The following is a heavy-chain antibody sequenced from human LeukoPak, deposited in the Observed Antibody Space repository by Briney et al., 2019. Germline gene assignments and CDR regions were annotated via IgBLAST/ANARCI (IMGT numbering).Heavy chain of an antibody. V-gene: IGHV4-30-4*01. CDR1: GGSISSGDYY. Sequence: SETLSLTCTVSGGSISSGDYYRSWIRQPPGKGLEWIGYIYYSGSTYYNPSLKSRVTISVDTSKNQFSLKLSSVTAADTAVYYCARDSGDLWFGERINNWFDPWGQGTLVTVSS. CDR2: IYYSGST. J-gene: IGHJ5*02. D-gene: IGHD3-10*01. CDR3: ARDSGDLWFGERINNWFDP.